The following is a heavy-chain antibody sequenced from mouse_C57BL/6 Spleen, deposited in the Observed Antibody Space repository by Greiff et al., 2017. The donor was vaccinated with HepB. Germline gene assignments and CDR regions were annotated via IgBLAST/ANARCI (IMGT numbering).Heavy chain of an antibody. V-gene: IGHV1-80*01. J-gene: IGHJ3*01. CDR3: ARGSSGYVGFAY. CDR1: GYAFSSYW. Sequence: QVHVKQSGAELVKPGASVKISCKASGYAFSSYWMNWVKQRPGKGLEWIGQIYPGDGDTNYNGKFKGKATLTADKSSSTAYMQLSSLTSEDSAVYFCARGSSGYVGFAYWGQGTLVTVSA. D-gene: IGHD3-2*02. CDR2: IYPGDGDT.